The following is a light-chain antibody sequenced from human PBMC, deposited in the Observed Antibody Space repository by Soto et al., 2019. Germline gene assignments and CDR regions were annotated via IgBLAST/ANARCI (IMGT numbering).Light chain of an antibody. CDR3: QSYDSSLSGWV. J-gene: IGLJ3*02. CDR1: SSNIGAGYN. Sequence: QSVLTQPPSVSEAPGQRVTISCTGSSSNIGAGYNVHWYQQLPGTAPKLLIFGNSNRHSGVPDRFSGSKSGTSASLAITGLQAEDEADYYCQSYDSSLSGWVFGGGTKLTVL. V-gene: IGLV1-40*01. CDR2: GNS.